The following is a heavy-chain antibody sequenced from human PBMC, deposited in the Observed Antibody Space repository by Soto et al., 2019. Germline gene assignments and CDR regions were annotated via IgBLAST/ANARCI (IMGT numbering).Heavy chain of an antibody. CDR3: XXXXXXXXXXXXXXRLDSYFDS. CDR2: IIPLFGTP. V-gene: IGHV1-69*01. Sequence: QVQLVQSGAEVKKPGSSLKVSCKTSGVTFSTSGISWVRQGPGQGLEWMGGIIPLFGTPKYARKFQGRVSITADDSATTTYLELSGLXXXXXXXXXXXXXXXXXXXXXXXXRLDSYFDSWGQGSQVVVSS. D-gene: IGHD1-1*01. CDR1: GVTFSTSG. J-gene: IGHJ4*03.